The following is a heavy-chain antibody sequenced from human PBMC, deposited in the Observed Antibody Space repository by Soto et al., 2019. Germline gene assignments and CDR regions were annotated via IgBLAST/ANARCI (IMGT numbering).Heavy chain of an antibody. D-gene: IGHD3-3*01. CDR2: INPNSGGT. Sequence: GASVKVSCKASGYTFTGYYMHWARQAPGQGLEWMGWINPNSGGTNYAQKFQGWVTMTRDTSISTAYMELSRLRSDDTAVYYCARDSPIWTIFGVAPYYGMDVWGQGTTVTVSS. V-gene: IGHV1-2*04. CDR1: GYTFTGYY. J-gene: IGHJ6*02. CDR3: ARDSPIWTIFGVAPYYGMDV.